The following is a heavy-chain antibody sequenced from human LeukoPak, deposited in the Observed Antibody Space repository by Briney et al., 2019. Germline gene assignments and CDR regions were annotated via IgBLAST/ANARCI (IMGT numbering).Heavy chain of an antibody. CDR3: ARDFPHVYVGKRSHRSPGYFDY. J-gene: IGHJ4*02. D-gene: IGHD1-14*01. CDR1: GYTFTSYG. Sequence: GASVKVSCKASGYTFTSYGISWVRQAPGQGLEWMGWISAYNGNTNYAQKLQGRVTVTTDTSTSTAYMELRSLRSDDTAVYYCARDFPHVYVGKRSHRSPGYFDYWGQGTLVTVSS. CDR2: ISAYNGNT. V-gene: IGHV1-18*01.